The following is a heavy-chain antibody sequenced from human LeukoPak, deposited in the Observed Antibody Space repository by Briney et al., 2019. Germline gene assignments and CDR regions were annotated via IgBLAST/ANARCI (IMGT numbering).Heavy chain of an antibody. CDR1: GDSISSINYY. CDR2: SYYSGST. CDR3: ARVRFSSSGWF. D-gene: IGHD6-19*01. V-gene: IGHV4-39*01. J-gene: IGHJ4*02. Sequence: SETPSLTCTVSGDSISSINYYWGWIRQPPGKGLEWIGSSYYSGSTYYNPSLRSRVTISVDTSLNRLSLRLNSVTAADTGVYYCARVRFSSSGWFWGQGTLVTVSS.